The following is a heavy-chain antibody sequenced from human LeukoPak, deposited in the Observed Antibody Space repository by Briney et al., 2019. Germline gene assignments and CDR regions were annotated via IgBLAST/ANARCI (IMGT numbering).Heavy chain of an antibody. Sequence: PGGSLRLSCAASGFTLSTYWMHWLRQAPGEGLVWVSRINSDGSSSAYADSVKSRFTISRDNAKNTLSLQMNSLRAEDTAVYYCARDPDSYHSGAYYSFFDYWGQGILVTVSS. D-gene: IGHD3-22*01. CDR2: INSDGSSS. CDR3: ARDPDSYHSGAYYSFFDY. V-gene: IGHV3-74*01. J-gene: IGHJ4*02. CDR1: GFTLSTYW.